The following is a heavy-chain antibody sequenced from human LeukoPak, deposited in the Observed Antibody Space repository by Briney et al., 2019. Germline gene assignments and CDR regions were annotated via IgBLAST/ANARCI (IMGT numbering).Heavy chain of an antibody. J-gene: IGHJ6*02. V-gene: IGHV3-21*04. D-gene: IGHD4-23*01. CDR2: ISSDSTYM. CDR1: GFTFTTYS. CDR3: ARVGNSFYYYYYGTDV. Sequence: GGSLRLSCAASGFTFTTYSMNWVRQAPGKGLEWVSSISSDSTYMLYADSVKGRFTISRDNAKNSLYLQMNSLRAEDTAVYYCARVGNSFYYYYYGTDVWGQGTTVTVSS.